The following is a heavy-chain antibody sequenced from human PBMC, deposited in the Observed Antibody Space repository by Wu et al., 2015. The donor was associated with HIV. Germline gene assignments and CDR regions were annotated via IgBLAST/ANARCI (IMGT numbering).Heavy chain of an antibody. CDR1: GGTFRNHV. V-gene: IGHV1-69*15. CDR3: ARTDGLVDGGNSGFDY. Sequence: QVQLVQSGAEVKKPGSSVKVSCKASGGTFRNHVISWVRQAPGQGLEWMGRIIPIFGTANYAQKFQGRVTITADESTSTAHMELSSLRSEDTAVYYCARTDGLVDGGNSGFDYWGQGTLVTVSS. J-gene: IGHJ4*02. CDR2: IIPIFGTA. D-gene: IGHD4-23*01.